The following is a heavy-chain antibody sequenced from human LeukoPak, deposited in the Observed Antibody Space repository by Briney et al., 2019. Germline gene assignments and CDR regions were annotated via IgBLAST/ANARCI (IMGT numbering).Heavy chain of an antibody. Sequence: GGSLRLSCAASGFTFDDYAMHWVRQAPGKGLEWVSGISWNSGSIGYADSVKGRFTISRDNAKNSLYLQMNSLRAEDTALYYCAKQAYCSGGSCYSFDYWGQGTLVTVSS. CDR1: GFTFDDYA. CDR2: ISWNSGSI. V-gene: IGHV3-9*01. CDR3: AKQAYCSGGSCYSFDY. J-gene: IGHJ4*02. D-gene: IGHD2-15*01.